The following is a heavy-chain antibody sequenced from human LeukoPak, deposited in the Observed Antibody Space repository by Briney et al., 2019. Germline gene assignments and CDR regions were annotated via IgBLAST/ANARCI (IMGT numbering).Heavy chain of an antibody. CDR2: TNPSGGST. Sequence: ASVKVSCKASGYTFTSYYMHWVRQAPGQGLEWMGITNPSGGSTSYAQKFQGRVTMTRDTSTSTVYMELSSPRSEDTAVYYCARWFYYGSGSNYGMDVWGQGTTVTVSS. CDR1: GYTFTSYY. J-gene: IGHJ6*02. D-gene: IGHD3-10*01. CDR3: ARWFYYGSGSNYGMDV. V-gene: IGHV1-46*01.